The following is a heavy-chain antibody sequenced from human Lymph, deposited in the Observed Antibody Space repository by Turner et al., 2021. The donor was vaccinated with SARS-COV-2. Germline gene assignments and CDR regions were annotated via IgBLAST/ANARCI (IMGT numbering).Heavy chain of an antibody. CDR1: GGSISSGDYY. J-gene: IGHJ4*02. D-gene: IGHD2-8*01. V-gene: IGHV4-30-4*01. CDR2: IYYSGST. CDR3: ARVVVLRRAYFDY. Sequence: QVQLQESGPGLVKPSQNLSLTCTVSGGSISSGDYYWGWIRQPPGKGLEWIGYIYYSGSTFNNPSLKSRVTISVDTSKNQFSLKLSSVTAADTAVYYCARVVVLRRAYFDYWGQGTLVTVSS.